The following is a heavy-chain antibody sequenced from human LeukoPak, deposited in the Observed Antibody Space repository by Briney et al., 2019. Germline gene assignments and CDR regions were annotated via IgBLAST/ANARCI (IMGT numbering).Heavy chain of an antibody. D-gene: IGHD6-19*01. CDR2: TYYSGST. CDR3: AREKTVNSGFDY. CDR1: GGSISSYY. J-gene: IGHJ4*02. Sequence: SETLSLTCTVSGGSISSYYWSWIRQPPGKGLEWIGYTYYSGSTNYNPSLKSRVTISVDTSKNQFSLKLSSVTAADTAVYHCAREKTVNSGFDYWGQGTLVTVSS. V-gene: IGHV4-59*01.